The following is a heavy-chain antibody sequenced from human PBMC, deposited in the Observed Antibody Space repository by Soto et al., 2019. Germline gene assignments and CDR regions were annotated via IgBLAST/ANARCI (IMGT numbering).Heavy chain of an antibody. CDR2: ISGSGGST. CDR3: AKVYVAARIRDALYS. Sequence: GGSLRLSCAASGFTFSSYAMSWSLQAPWKGLEWVSAISGSGGSTYYADSVKGRFTISRDNSKNTLYLQMNSLRAEDTAVYYCAKVYVAARIRDALYSWGKDKMVT. D-gene: IGHD2-15*01. CDR1: GFTFSSYA. J-gene: IGHJ3*02. V-gene: IGHV3-23*01.